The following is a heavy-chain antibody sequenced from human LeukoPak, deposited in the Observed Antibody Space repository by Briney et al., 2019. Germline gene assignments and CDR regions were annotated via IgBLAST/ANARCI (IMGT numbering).Heavy chain of an antibody. V-gene: IGHV3-48*01. D-gene: IGHD7-27*01. CDR2: ISSSSSTK. J-gene: IGHJ4*02. CDR1: GFTFSSYS. Sequence: GGSLRLSCAASGFTFSSYSMNWVRQAPGKGLEWVSYISSSSSTKYYADSVKGRFTISRDNSKSMLYLQMNSLRAEDTAVYYCARDITGDPPPYYFDYWGQGSLVTVSS. CDR3: ARDITGDPPPYYFDY.